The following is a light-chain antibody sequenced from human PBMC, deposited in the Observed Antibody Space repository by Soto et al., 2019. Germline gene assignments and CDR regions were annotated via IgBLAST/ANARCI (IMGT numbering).Light chain of an antibody. CDR1: SSNIGSNT. CDR2: SNN. CDR3: AAWDDSLNGWV. V-gene: IGLV1-44*01. Sequence: QSALTQPPSASGTPGQRVTISCSGSSSNIGSNTVNWYQQLLGTAPKLLIYSNNQRPSGVPDRFSGSKSGTSASLAISGLQSEDEADYYCAAWDDSLNGWVFGGGTKVTVL. J-gene: IGLJ3*02.